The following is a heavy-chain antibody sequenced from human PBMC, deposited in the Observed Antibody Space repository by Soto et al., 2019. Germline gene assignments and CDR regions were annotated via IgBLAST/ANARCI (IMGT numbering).Heavy chain of an antibody. CDR1: GGSISSSSNH. CDR3: ARANWNYGGGYYFDY. Sequence: TSETLSLTCTVSGGSISSSSNHWGWIRQPPGKGLEWIGNIYYSENTYYNPSLKSRVTISVDKSKNQFSLKLSSVTAADTAVYYCARANWNYGGGYYFDYWGQGTLVTVSS. D-gene: IGHD1-7*01. J-gene: IGHJ4*02. V-gene: IGHV4-39*07. CDR2: IYYSENT.